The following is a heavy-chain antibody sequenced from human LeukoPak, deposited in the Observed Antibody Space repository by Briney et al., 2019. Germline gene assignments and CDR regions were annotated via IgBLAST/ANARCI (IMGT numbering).Heavy chain of an antibody. D-gene: IGHD3-22*01. CDR3: ARVADYYDSSGYYYGAFDI. CDR1: RGSISDYY. V-gene: IGHV4-34*01. CDR2: INHSGST. Sequence: SETLSLTCTVSRGSISDYYWSWIRQPPGKGLEWIGEINHSGSTNYNPSLKSRVTISVDTSKNQFSLKLSSVTAADTAVYYCARVADYYDSSGYYYGAFDIWGQGTMVTVSS. J-gene: IGHJ3*02.